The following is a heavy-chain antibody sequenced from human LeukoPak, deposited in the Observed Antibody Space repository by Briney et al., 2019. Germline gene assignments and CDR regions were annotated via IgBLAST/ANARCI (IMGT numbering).Heavy chain of an antibody. Sequence: GGSLRLSCAASGFTFINYDMTWVRQAPGKGLEWVALISYDGNNKYYADSVKGRFTISRDNSKNRLYLQMDSLRAEDTAVYSCASLPPDIVVVPAARLDYWGQGTLVTVSS. CDR2: ISYDGNNK. CDR3: ASLPPDIVVVPAARLDY. J-gene: IGHJ4*02. D-gene: IGHD2-2*01. CDR1: GFTFINYD. V-gene: IGHV3-30*13.